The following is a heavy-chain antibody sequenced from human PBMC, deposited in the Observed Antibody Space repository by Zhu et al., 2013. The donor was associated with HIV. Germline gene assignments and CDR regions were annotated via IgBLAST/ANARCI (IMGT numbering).Heavy chain of an antibody. D-gene: IGHD3-3*01. CDR2: ISAYNGNT. Sequence: QVQLVQSGAEVKKPGASVKVSCKASGYTFTSYGISWVRQAPGQGLEWMGWISAYNGNTNYAQKLQGRVTMTTDTSTSTAYMELRSLRSDDTAVYYCARVSAPLTIFGVVIETFDYWGQGTLVTVSS. V-gene: IGHV1-18*01. CDR1: GYTFTSYG. J-gene: IGHJ4*02. CDR3: ARVSAPLTIFGVVIETFDY.